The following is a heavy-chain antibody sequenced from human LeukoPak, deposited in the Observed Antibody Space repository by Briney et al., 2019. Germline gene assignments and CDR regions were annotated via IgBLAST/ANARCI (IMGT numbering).Heavy chain of an antibody. CDR1: GGSISSGGYY. D-gene: IGHD6-6*01. CDR2: IYYSGST. Sequence: SETLSLTCTVSGGSISSGGYYWSWIRQHPGKGLEWIGYIYYSGSTYYNPSLKSRVTISVDTSKNQFSLKLSSVTAADTAVYYCARGSYSSSSDYWGQGTLVTVSS. J-gene: IGHJ4*02. CDR3: ARGSYSSSSDY. V-gene: IGHV4-31*03.